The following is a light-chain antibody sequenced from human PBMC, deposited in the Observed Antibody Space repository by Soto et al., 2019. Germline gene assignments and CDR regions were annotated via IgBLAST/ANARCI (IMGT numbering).Light chain of an antibody. V-gene: IGKV3-15*01. J-gene: IGKJ2*01. CDR1: QSVGSN. CDR3: QQYNNWPPHT. Sequence: ETVMTQSPATLSVSPGEGATLSCRASQSVGSNLAWYQQRPGQAPRLLIYGASTRATGIPARFSGSGSGPEFTLTISGLQSEDFAVYYCQQYNNWPPHTFGQGTKLEIK. CDR2: GAS.